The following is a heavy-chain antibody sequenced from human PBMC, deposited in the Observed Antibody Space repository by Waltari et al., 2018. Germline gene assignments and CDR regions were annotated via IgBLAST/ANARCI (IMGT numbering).Heavy chain of an antibody. Sequence: EVQLVESGGGLVKPGGSLRLSCAASGFTFSSYSMNWVRQAPGKGLEWVSSISSSSSYIYYADSVKGRFTISRDNAKNSLYLQMNSLRAEDTAVYYCAILIPASVVVAAYDAFDIWGQGTMVTVSS. V-gene: IGHV3-21*01. CDR2: ISSSSSYI. D-gene: IGHD2-15*01. CDR3: AILIPASVVVAAYDAFDI. CDR1: GFTFSSYS. J-gene: IGHJ3*02.